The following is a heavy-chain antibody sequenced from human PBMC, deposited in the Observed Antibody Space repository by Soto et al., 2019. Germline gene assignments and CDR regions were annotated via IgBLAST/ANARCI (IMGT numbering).Heavy chain of an antibody. CDR1: GGSISSYY. Sequence: QVQLQESGPGLVKPSETLSLTCTVSGGSISSYYWSWIRQPPGKGLEWIGYIYYSGNTNHNPSLKGRVTIAVDTSKNQFALKLSSVTAADTAVYYCARRYGYSFDYWGQGTLVTVSS. CDR3: ARRYGYSFDY. D-gene: IGHD1-1*01. J-gene: IGHJ4*02. V-gene: IGHV4-59*08. CDR2: IYYSGNT.